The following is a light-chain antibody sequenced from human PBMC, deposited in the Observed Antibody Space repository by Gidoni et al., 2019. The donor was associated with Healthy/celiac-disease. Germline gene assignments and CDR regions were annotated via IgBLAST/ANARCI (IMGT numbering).Light chain of an antibody. CDR1: SSNIGAGYD. CDR3: QSYDSSLSGYV. CDR2: GNS. V-gene: IGLV1-40*01. J-gene: IGLJ1*01. Sequence: QSVLPQPPSVSGAPGQRVTISCTGSSSNIGAGYDVHWYQQLPGTAPKLLIYGNSNRPSGVPDRFSGSKSGTSASLAITGLQAEDEADYYGQSYDSSLSGYVFGTGTKVTVL.